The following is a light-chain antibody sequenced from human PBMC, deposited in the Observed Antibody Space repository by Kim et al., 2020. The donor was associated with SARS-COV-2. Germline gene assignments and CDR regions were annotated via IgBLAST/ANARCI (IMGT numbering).Light chain of an antibody. J-gene: IGKJ4*01. CDR3: QQDYNLPLT. CDR1: QNVSSSS. V-gene: IGKV3D-7*01. CDR2: DAS. Sequence: PVDRVTLSCRASQNVSSSSLTWYQQKPGQAPMLLIYDASTRATGIPARFSGSGSGTDFALTINSLQPEDFALYYCQQDYNLPLTFGGGTKVEIK.